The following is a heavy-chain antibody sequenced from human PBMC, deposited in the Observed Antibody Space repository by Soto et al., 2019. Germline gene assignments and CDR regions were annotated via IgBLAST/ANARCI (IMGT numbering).Heavy chain of an antibody. CDR3: ARVSSWSCFDY. CDR1: GYTFTNYY. Sequence: QVQLVQSGAEVKKPGASVKVSCKASGYTFTNYYMHWVRQAPGQGLEWMGIINPSGGSTSYAQKFQGRVTKTRDTSTSTVYMDLSSLRSEDTAVYYCARVSSWSCFDYWGQGTLVTVSS. D-gene: IGHD6-13*01. J-gene: IGHJ4*02. V-gene: IGHV1-46*01. CDR2: INPSGGST.